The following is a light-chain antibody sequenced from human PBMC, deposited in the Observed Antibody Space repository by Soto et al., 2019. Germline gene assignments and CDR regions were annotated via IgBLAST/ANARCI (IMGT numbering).Light chain of an antibody. J-gene: IGKJ1*01. Sequence: DIVMTQSPDSLAVSLGERATIKCKSSQSVFYSSNNKNYLAWYQQKPVQPPKVLIYWAYTRDSGVPYRFSCSVSGTAFTLTISCLQAEDVAVDYCSQYYCAPSTFGDGTKVEIK. V-gene: IGKV4-1*01. CDR2: WAY. CDR1: QSVFYSSNNKNY. CDR3: SQYYCAPST.